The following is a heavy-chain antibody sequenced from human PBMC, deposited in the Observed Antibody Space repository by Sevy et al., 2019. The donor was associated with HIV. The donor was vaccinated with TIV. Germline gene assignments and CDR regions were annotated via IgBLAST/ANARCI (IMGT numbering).Heavy chain of an antibody. V-gene: IGHV3-49*03. D-gene: IGHD2-15*01. J-gene: IGHJ4*02. CDR2: ITRNSYEAYGGTR. Sequence: GGSLRLSCTASGFTFDDYAMSWFRQAPGKGLEWVAFITRNSYEAYGGTREYAASVKGRFNISRDDSKSIAYLQMNSLKTEDTAMYYCSRALATAVTPEYYFDYWGQGTLVTVSS. CDR3: SRALATAVTPEYYFDY. CDR1: GFTFDDYA.